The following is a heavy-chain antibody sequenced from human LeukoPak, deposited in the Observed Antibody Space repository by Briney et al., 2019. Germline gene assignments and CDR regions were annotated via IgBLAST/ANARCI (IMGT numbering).Heavy chain of an antibody. CDR1: EYSFTNFY. CDR3: ARDTYWGLFGF. D-gene: IGHD3-16*01. CDR2: INPNTGGT. J-gene: IGHJ4*02. V-gene: IGHV1-2*02. Sequence: GASVKVSCQAFEYSFTNFYIHWLRQAPGQGLEWMGWINPNTGGTEYVQTFQGRVTMTRDTSANTVYMELSGLTSDDTALYFCARDTYWGLFGFWGQGTLVTVSS.